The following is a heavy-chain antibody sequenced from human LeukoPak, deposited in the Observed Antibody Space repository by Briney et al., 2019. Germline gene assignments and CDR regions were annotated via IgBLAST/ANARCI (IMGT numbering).Heavy chain of an antibody. J-gene: IGHJ3*02. CDR2: IYTSGST. CDR1: GGSISSYY. V-gene: IGHV4-4*07. CDR3: ARDFIPLDCGDHHAFDI. Sequence: PSETLSLTCTVSGGSISSYYWSWIRQPAGKGLEWIGRIYTSGSTNYNPSLKSRVTMSVDTSKNQFSLKLSSVTAADTAVYYCARDFIPLDCGDHHAFDIWGQGTMVTVSS. D-gene: IGHD4-17*01.